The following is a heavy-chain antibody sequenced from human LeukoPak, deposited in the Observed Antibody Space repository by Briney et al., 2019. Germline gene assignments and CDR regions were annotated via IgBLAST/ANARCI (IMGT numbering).Heavy chain of an antibody. CDR2: ISGSGGST. CDR3: AKAAYYYDSSGYDALDI. J-gene: IGHJ3*02. V-gene: IGHV3-23*01. Sequence: GGSLRLSCAASGFTFSSYAMSWVRQAPGKGLEWVSAISGSGGSTYYADSVKGRFTISRDNSKNTLYLQMNSLRAEDTAVYYCAKAAYYYDSSGYDALDIWGQGTMVTVSS. CDR1: GFTFSSYA. D-gene: IGHD3-22*01.